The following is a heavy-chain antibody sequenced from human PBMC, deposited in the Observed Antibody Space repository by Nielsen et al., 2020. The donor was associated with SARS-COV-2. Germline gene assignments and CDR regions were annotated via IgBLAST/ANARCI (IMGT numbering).Heavy chain of an antibody. CDR3: ARGDIAAAGTWFDP. J-gene: IGHJ5*02. CDR1: GFTFDDYG. V-gene: IGHV3-20*01. D-gene: IGHD6-13*01. Sequence: ESLKLSCAASGFTFDDYGMSWVRQAPGKGLEWVSGINWNGGSTGYADSVKGRFTLSRDNAKNSLYLQMNRLRAEDTALYHCARGDIAAAGTWFDPWGQGTLVTVSS. CDR2: INWNGGST.